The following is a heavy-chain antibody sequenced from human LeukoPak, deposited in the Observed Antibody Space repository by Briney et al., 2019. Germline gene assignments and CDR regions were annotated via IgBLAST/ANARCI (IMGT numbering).Heavy chain of an antibody. Sequence: AETLSLTCTVSGRSISSYYWSWVRQPAGKGLEWIVRIYTSGSTNYNPSLKSRVTMSVDTSKNQFSLKLSSVTAADTAVYYCASSGSGSSIDYWGQGTLVTVSS. CDR1: GRSISSYY. CDR3: ASSGSGSSIDY. CDR2: IYTSGST. J-gene: IGHJ4*02. D-gene: IGHD3-10*01. V-gene: IGHV4-4*07.